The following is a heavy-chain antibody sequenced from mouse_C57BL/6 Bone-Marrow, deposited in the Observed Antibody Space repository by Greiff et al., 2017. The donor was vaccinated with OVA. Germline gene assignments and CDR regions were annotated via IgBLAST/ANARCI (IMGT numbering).Heavy chain of an antibody. Sequence: EVQLQQSGPVLVKPGASVKMSCKASGYTFTDYYMNWVKQSHGKSLEWLGVINPYNGGTSYNQKFKGKATLTVDKSSSTAYMELNSLTSEDTAVYYCARRDGNWAWFAYWGQGTLGTVSA. CDR1: GYTFTDYY. CDR3: ARRDGNWAWFAY. V-gene: IGHV1-19*01. CDR2: INPYNGGT. J-gene: IGHJ3*01. D-gene: IGHD2-1*01.